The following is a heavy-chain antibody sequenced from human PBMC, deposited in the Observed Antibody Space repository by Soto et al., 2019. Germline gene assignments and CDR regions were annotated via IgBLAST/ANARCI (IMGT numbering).Heavy chain of an antibody. V-gene: IGHV1-18*01. J-gene: IGHJ3*02. Sequence: ASVKVSCKASGYTFTSYGISWVRQAPGQGLEWMGWISAYNGNTNYAQKLQGRVTMTTDTSTSTAYMELRSLRSDDTAVYYCARTPAYNWNYEHAFDIWGQGTMVTVSS. CDR3: ARTPAYNWNYEHAFDI. D-gene: IGHD1-7*01. CDR1: GYTFTSYG. CDR2: ISAYNGNT.